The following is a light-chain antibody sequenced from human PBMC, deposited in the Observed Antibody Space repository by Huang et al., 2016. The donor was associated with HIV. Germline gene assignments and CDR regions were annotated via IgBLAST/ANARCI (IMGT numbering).Light chain of an antibody. CDR3: QQYFTTPPWT. V-gene: IGKV1-NL1*01. CDR2: AAA. CDR1: QGISNS. Sequence: DIQMTQSPSSLSASIGDRVTITCRASQGISNSLAWYQQKPGKAPKLLLYAAARVKSGVPSRFSGSGSGTTYTLTISSLRPEDFATFYCQQYFTTPPWTFGQGTKLEIK. J-gene: IGKJ2*01.